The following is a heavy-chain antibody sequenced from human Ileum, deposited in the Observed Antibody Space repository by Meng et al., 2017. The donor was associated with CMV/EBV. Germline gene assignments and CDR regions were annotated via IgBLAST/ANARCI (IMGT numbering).Heavy chain of an antibody. J-gene: IGHJ4*02. D-gene: IGHD1-1*01. CDR3: ARGQLVLNY. CDR2: INHSGST. CDR1: GGSFSGYY. V-gene: IGHV4-34*01. Sequence: QVQLQQWGAGLLKPSETLSLTCAVYGGSFSGYYLSWIRQPPGKGLEWIGEINHSGSTDYNPSLKSRVTILQDTSKGQFSLKLTSVTAADTAAYYCARGQLVLNYWGQGTLVTVSS.